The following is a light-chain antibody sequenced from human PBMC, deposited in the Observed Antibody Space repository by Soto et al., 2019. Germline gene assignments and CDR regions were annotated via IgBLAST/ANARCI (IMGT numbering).Light chain of an antibody. Sequence: QSALTQPVSMSGSPGQSITISCTGTSSDVGGYNYVSWYQQHPGKAPKLMIYDVSNRPSGVSNRFSGSKSGNTASLTISGLQAEDEADYYCSSYTSSSTPCVFGTGTKVTVL. J-gene: IGLJ1*01. V-gene: IGLV2-14*01. CDR3: SSYTSSSTPCV. CDR2: DVS. CDR1: SSDVGGYNY.